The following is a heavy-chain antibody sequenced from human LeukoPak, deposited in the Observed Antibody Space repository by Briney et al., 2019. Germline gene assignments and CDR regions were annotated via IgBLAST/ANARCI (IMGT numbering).Heavy chain of an antibody. J-gene: IGHJ3*02. CDR1: GFTFCNYA. V-gene: IGHV3-23*01. CDR2: IGGSGGST. Sequence: GGSLRLSCAASGFTFCNYAMSWVRQAPGEGLEWVSGIGGSGGSTYDADSAKGRFTISRDSSKNTLYLQMNSLIAEDTAVYYCAKSIVVVIDAFDIWGQGTLVTVSS. CDR3: AKSIVVVIDAFDI. D-gene: IGHD3-22*01.